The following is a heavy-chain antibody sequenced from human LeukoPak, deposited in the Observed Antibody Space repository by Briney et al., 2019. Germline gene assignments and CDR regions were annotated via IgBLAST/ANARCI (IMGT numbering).Heavy chain of an antibody. Sequence: ASVKVSCKASGYTFTGYYMHGVRQAPGQGLEWMGWINPNSGGTNYAQKFQGRVTMTRDTSISTAYMELSRLRSDDTAVYYCARALRFLEWLSRWDYYYYMDVWGKGTTVTVSS. CDR1: GYTFTGYY. V-gene: IGHV1-2*02. J-gene: IGHJ6*03. D-gene: IGHD3-3*01. CDR3: ARALRFLEWLSRWDYYYYMDV. CDR2: INPNSGGT.